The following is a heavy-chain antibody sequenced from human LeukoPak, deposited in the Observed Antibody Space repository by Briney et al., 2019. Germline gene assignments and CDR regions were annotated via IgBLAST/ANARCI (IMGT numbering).Heavy chain of an antibody. Sequence: GRSLGLSCAASGFTFSSRAMYWVRQAPAKGLEWVAGLSYDGSNTYYLDSVKGRFTISGDNSKNTLYLQMDSLRTEDTAVYYCAKDPHQLILSNYFDDWGQGTLVTVSS. CDR3: AKDPHQLILSNYFDD. J-gene: IGHJ4*02. V-gene: IGHV3-30*18. CDR2: LSYDGSNT. D-gene: IGHD2/OR15-2a*01. CDR1: GFTFSSRA.